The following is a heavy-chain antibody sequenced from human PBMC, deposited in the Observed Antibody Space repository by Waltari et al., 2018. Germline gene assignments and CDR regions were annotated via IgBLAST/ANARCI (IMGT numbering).Heavy chain of an antibody. V-gene: IGHV3-23*01. CDR2: VSGSGVTT. Sequence: EVQLLASGGGLIQPGGSRRPPGAASGFSVTTYSMSWVRQAPGKGLEWVSAVSGSGVTTYYADSVKGRFTISRDNSKNTMYVQMNSLRAEDTAVYYCARDRYYDVSGPAIWGQGTMVTVSS. J-gene: IGHJ3*02. D-gene: IGHD3-22*01. CDR1: GFSVTTYS. CDR3: ARDRYYDVSGPAI.